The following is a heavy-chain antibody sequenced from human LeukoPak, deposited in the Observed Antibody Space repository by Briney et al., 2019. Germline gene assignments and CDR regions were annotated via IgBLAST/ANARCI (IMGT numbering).Heavy chain of an antibody. Sequence: PGGSLRLSCAASGFTFSDYYMSWIRQVPGKGLEWFSYISSSGTPIYYADSVKGRFTISRDNAKNSLYLQMNRLRAEDTAVYYCARVLLADGYKEMATVGYFDYWGQGTLVTVSS. CDR2: ISSSGTPI. V-gene: IGHV3-11*04. CDR3: ARVLLADGYKEMATVGYFDY. J-gene: IGHJ4*02. D-gene: IGHD5-24*01. CDR1: GFTFSDYY.